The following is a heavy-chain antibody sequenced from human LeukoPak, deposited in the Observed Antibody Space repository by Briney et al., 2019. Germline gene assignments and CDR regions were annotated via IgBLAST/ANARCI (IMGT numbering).Heavy chain of an antibody. Sequence: ASVKVSCKASGYTFTDHYIHWVQQVPGKGPQWMGRVDPEDGDTRYAEQFQGRVTITADTSINTVYVDLSSLGSDDTAVYYCATDRIVETGNIWGQGTLVIVSS. V-gene: IGHV1-69-2*01. D-gene: IGHD1-1*01. CDR3: ATDRIVETGNI. J-gene: IGHJ4*02. CDR1: GYTFTDHY. CDR2: VDPEDGDT.